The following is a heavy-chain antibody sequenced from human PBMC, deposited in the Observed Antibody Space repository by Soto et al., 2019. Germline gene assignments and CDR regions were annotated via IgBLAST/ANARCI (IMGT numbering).Heavy chain of an antibody. V-gene: IGHV3-48*02. CDR1: GVIFSKYS. J-gene: IGHJ4*02. D-gene: IGHD1-26*01. Sequence: GGTLTLSCRASGVIFSKYSMNWVRQAPGKGQEWLSYSSSNNVTITYEDPVRSRLTIFSENTNNSQYPQMNSLIDEDTTAEYYAREDIRGARCFVYWGQGALVTVSS. CDR3: AREDIRGARCFVY. CDR2: SSSNNVTI.